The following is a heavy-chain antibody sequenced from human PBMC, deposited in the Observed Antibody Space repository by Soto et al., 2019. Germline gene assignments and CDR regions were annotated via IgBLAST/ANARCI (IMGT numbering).Heavy chain of an antibody. J-gene: IGHJ6*02. D-gene: IGHD3-9*01. CDR1: GYTFTSYA. Sequence: ASVKVSCKASGYTFTSYAMHWVRQAPGQRLEWTGWINAGNGNTKYSQKLQGRVTITRDTPASTAYMELSSLRSEDTAGYYCARGHYDILTGPYLKRDYYYYGIDVWGQGTTVTVSS. CDR2: INAGNGNT. V-gene: IGHV1-3*01. CDR3: ARGHYDILTGPYLKRDYYYYGIDV.